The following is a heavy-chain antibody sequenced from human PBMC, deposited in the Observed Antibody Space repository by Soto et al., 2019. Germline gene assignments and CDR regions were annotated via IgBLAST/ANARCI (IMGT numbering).Heavy chain of an antibody. Sequence: PGESLKISCKGSGYSFTSYWIGWVRQMPGKGLEWMGIIYPGDSDTRYSPSFQGQVTISADKSISTAYLQWSSLKASDTAMYYYARHLGYYYGSGNHTRDYYYYMDVWGKGTTVTVSS. CDR3: ARHLGYYYGSGNHTRDYYYYMDV. CDR1: GYSFTSYW. CDR2: IYPGDSDT. V-gene: IGHV5-51*01. D-gene: IGHD3-10*01. J-gene: IGHJ6*03.